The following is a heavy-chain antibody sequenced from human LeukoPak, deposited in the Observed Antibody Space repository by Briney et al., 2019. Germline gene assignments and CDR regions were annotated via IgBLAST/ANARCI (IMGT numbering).Heavy chain of an antibody. J-gene: IGHJ4*02. CDR1: GYLFSAVY. D-gene: IGHD1-26*01. Sequence: ASVNVSCKTSGYLFSAVYIHWVRQAPGQALEWMGRIIPRDGYTIFAQTFQRRLRLTSDTPTRTLVLDLTSLTSDGPPGCYCATDGGRWDLDYWGQGSLVTVSS. CDR3: ATDGGRWDLDY. CDR2: IIPRDGYT. V-gene: IGHV1-46*01.